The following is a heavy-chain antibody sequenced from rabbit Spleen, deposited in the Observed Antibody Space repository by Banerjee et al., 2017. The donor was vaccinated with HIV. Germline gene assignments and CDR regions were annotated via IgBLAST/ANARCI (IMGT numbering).Heavy chain of an antibody. CDR2: IDSSDGDT. V-gene: IGHV1S40*01. Sequence: QSLEESGGDLVQPEGSLTLTCKAFGFTISGYWMNWVRQAPGKGLEWIACIDSSDGDTDYANWPKGRFTISKTSSTTVTLQMTSLTAADTATYFCARNYVNAFDPWGPGTLVTVS. D-gene: IGHD1-1*01. J-gene: IGHJ2*01. CDR1: GFTISGYW. CDR3: ARNYVNAFDP.